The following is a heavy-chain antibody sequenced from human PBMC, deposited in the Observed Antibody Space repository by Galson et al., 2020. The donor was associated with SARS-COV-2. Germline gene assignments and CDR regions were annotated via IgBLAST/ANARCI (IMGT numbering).Heavy chain of an antibody. CDR1: GFTFSSYA. V-gene: IGHV3-23*01. D-gene: IGHD1-26*01. CDR2: ISGSGGST. CDR3: AKFELYSGSYYGIDAFDI. J-gene: IGHJ3*02. Sequence: GGSLRLSCAASGFTFSSYAMSWVRQAPGKGLEWVSAISGSGGSTYYADSVKGRFTISRDNSKNTLYLQMNSLRAEDTAVYYCAKFELYSGSYYGIDAFDIWGQGTMVTVSS.